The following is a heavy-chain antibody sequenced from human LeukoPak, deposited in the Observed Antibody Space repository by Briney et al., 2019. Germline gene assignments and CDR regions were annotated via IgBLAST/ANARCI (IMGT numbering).Heavy chain of an antibody. CDR3: ARGQGSYDFWSDPRGMDV. J-gene: IGHJ6*02. D-gene: IGHD3-3*01. CDR2: INHSGST. V-gene: IGHV4-34*01. Sequence: PSETLSLTCAVYGGSFSGYYWSWIRQPPGKGLEWIGEINHSGSTNYNPSLKSRVAISVGTSKNQFSLKLSSVTAADTAVYYCARGQGSYDFWSDPRGMDVWGQGTTVTVSS. CDR1: GGSFSGYY.